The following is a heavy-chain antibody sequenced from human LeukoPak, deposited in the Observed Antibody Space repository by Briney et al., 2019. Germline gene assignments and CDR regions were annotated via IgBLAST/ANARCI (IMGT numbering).Heavy chain of an antibody. CDR1: GFTFSDYY. Sequence: GGSLRLSCAASGFTFSDYYMSWIRQAPGKGLEWVSYISSSGTTIYYADSVKGRFTISRDNAKNSLFLQMNSLRAEDTAVYYCAREISWFYDILTGYPDYWGQGTLVTVSS. D-gene: IGHD3-9*01. V-gene: IGHV3-11*01. CDR3: AREISWFYDILTGYPDY. CDR2: ISSSGTTI. J-gene: IGHJ4*02.